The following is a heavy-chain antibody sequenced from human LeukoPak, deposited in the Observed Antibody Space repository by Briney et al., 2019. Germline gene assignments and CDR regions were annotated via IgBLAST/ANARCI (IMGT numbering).Heavy chain of an antibody. CDR3: ARAPRLVYYDTLTGYDY. D-gene: IGHD3-9*01. J-gene: IGHJ4*02. CDR1: GGSISSGGYY. Sequence: SETLSLTCTVSGGSISSGGYYWSWIRQHPGKGLEWIGYIYYSGSTYYNPSLKSRVTISVDTSKNQFSLKLSSVTAADTAVYYCARAPRLVYYDTLTGYDYWGQGTLVTVSS. CDR2: IYYSGST. V-gene: IGHV4-31*03.